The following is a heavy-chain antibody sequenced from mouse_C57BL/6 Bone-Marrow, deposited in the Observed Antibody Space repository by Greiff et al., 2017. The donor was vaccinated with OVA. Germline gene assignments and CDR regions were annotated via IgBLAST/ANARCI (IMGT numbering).Heavy chain of an antibody. CDR3: AREKDEYDNFDY. CDR1: GYSFTSYY. J-gene: IGHJ2*01. Sequence: LVESGPELVKPGASVKISCKASGYSFTSYYIHWVKQRPGQGLEWIGWIYPGSGNTKYNEKFKGKATLTADTSSSAAYMQRSSLTSEDSAVYYCAREKDEYDNFDYWGQGTTLTVSS. D-gene: IGHD2-4*01. V-gene: IGHV1-66*01. CDR2: IYPGSGNT.